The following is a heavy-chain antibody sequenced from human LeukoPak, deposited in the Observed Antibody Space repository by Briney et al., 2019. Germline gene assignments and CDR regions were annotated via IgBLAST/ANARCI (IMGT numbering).Heavy chain of an antibody. CDR1: GGTFSSYA. D-gene: IGHD3-16*02. CDR2: IIPIFGTA. V-gene: IGHV1-69*06. CDR3: ARGDRAVAVAGYFDY. Sequence: SVKVSCKASGGTFSSYAISWVRQAPGQGLEWMGGIIPIFGTANYAQKFQGRVTITADKSTSTAYMELSSLRSEDTAVYYCARGDRAVAVAGYFDYWGQGTLVTVSS. J-gene: IGHJ4*02.